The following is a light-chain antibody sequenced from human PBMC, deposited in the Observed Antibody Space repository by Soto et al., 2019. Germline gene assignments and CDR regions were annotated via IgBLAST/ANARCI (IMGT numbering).Light chain of an antibody. Sequence: QSVLTQPASVSGSAGQSATISCTGPRSDIGDSNFISWYQHSPGKAPRLLIYEVNNRPSGVSRRFSGSKAGNTASLTISGLLDDDEADYFCASFRSGTILVFGSGTKVTVL. CDR3: ASFRSGTILV. J-gene: IGLJ1*01. CDR1: RSDIGDSNF. V-gene: IGLV2-14*01. CDR2: EVN.